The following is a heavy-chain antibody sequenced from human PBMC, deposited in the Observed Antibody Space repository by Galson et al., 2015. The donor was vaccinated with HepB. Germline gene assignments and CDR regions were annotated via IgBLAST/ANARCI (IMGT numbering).Heavy chain of an antibody. CDR1: GYTFTSYA. V-gene: IGHV7-4-1*02. D-gene: IGHD1-26*01. J-gene: IGHJ3*02. Sequence: SVKVSCKASGYTFTSYAMNWVRQAPGQGLEWMGWINTNTGNPTYAQGFTGRFVFSLDTSVSTAYLQISSLKTEDTAVYYCARRKSGSYLAHAFDIWGQGTMVTVSS. CDR3: ARRKSGSYLAHAFDI. CDR2: INTNTGNP.